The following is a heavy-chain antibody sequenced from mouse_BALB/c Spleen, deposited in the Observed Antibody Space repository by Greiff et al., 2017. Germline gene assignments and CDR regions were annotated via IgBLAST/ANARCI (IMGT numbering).Heavy chain of an antibody. D-gene: IGHD2-4*01. CDR3: ARVATMITKAWFAY. CDR1: GYTFTSYT. J-gene: IGHJ3*01. Sequence: VQLQQSAAELARPGASVKMSCKASGYTFTSYTMHWVKQRPGQGLEWIGYINPSSGYTEYNQKFKDKTTLTADKSSSTAYMQLSSLTSEDSAVYYCARVATMITKAWFAYWGQGTLVTVSA. V-gene: IGHV1-4*02. CDR2: INPSSGYT.